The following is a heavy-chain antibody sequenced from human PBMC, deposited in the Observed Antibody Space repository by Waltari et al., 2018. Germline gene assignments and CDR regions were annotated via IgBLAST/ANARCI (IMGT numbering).Heavy chain of an antibody. Sequence: EVQLVESGGGSVKPGGSLRLSCAASGFTFTNAWMNWVRQAPGKGLEWVGRIKSKTDGGTTDYAAPVKGRFTISRDDSKNTLYLQMNSLKTDDTAVYYCTTLGYRSGWSFDYWGQGTLVTISS. J-gene: IGHJ4*02. V-gene: IGHV3-15*07. CDR3: TTLGYRSGWSFDY. CDR2: IKSKTDGGTT. D-gene: IGHD6-19*01. CDR1: GFTFTNAW.